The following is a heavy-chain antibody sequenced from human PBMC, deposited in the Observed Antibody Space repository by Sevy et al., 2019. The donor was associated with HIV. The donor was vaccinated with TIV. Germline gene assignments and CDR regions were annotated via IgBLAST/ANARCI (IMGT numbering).Heavy chain of an antibody. V-gene: IGHV3-48*03. CDR3: ARDASSIPGSLVLDYYYGMDV. CDR2: ISSSGSTI. D-gene: IGHD3-16*01. J-gene: IGHJ6*02. CDR1: GFTFSSYE. Sequence: GGSLRLSCAASGFTFSSYEMNWVRQAPGKGLEWVSYISSSGSTIYYADSVKGRFTISRDNAKNSLYLQMNSLRAEDTAVYYCARDASSIPGSLVLDYYYGMDVWGQGTTVTVSS.